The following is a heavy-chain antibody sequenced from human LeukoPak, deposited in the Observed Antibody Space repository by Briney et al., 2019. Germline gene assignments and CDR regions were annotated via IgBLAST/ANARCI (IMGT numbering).Heavy chain of an antibody. V-gene: IGHV3-30-3*01. CDR3: AREEYSSEYFDY. CDR2: ISYDGSNK. D-gene: IGHD6-19*01. Sequence: GRSLRLSGAASGFTFSSYAMHWVRQAPGKGLEWVAVISYDGSNKYYADSVKGRFTISRDNSKNTLYLQMNSLRAEDTAVYYCAREEYSSEYFDYWGQGTLVTVSS. J-gene: IGHJ4*02. CDR1: GFTFSSYA.